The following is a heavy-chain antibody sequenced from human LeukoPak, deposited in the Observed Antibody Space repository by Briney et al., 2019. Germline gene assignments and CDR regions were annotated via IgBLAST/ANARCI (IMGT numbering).Heavy chain of an antibody. CDR3: ARDITIFGVVISGNYYYGMDV. Sequence: PSQTLSLTCTVSGGSISSGGYYWSWIRQHPGKGLEWIGYIYYSGSTYYNPSLKSRVTISVDTSKNQFSLKLSSVTAADTAVYYCARDITIFGVVISGNYYYGMDVWGQGTTVTVSS. CDR1: GGSISSGGYY. V-gene: IGHV4-31*03. CDR2: IYYSGST. J-gene: IGHJ6*02. D-gene: IGHD3-3*01.